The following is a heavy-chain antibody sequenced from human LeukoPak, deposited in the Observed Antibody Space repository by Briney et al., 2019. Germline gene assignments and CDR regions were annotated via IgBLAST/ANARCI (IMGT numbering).Heavy chain of an antibody. V-gene: IGHV3-23*01. Sequence: PGGSLRLSCAASGFTFSSYAMSWVRQAPGKGLEWVSAISGSGGSAYYADSVKGRFTISRDNSKYTLYLQMNSLRAEDTAVYYCAKDGDGYNYYFDYWGQGTLVTVSS. J-gene: IGHJ4*02. CDR3: AKDGDGYNYYFDY. CDR1: GFTFSSYA. CDR2: ISGSGGSA. D-gene: IGHD5-24*01.